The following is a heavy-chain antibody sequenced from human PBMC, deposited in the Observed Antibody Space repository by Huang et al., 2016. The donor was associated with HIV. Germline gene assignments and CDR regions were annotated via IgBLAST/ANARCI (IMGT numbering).Heavy chain of an antibody. CDR1: GFTFCSFG. V-gene: IGHV3-30*02. CDR2: IRYDGNNY. Sequence: QVQLVESGGGVVQPGGSLRLSCTASGFTFCSFGMHWVRQAPGNGLEWVVFIRYDGNNYYYADAVRGRFTISRDNSKDTLYLQMNRLRPDDSAVYYCAKDLTYTFGRHFDYWGRGTLVTVSS. J-gene: IGHJ4*02. CDR3: AKDLTYTFGRHFDY. D-gene: IGHD3-3*01.